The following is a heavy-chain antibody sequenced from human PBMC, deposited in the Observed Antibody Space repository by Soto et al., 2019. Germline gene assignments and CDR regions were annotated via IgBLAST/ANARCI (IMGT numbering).Heavy chain of an antibody. CDR3: SRLYNRHDDVLLVGSPDC. Sequence: PGGSLRLSCTTSGFTFRDYAMSWFRQAPGKGLECLCFIRTQLYCVTTEYAASVKGRFIISREDSKGIAYLEMNSLRTDDTAIYFCSRLYNRHDDVLLVGSPDCWGQGIQVTVSS. D-gene: IGHD2-8*01. J-gene: IGHJ4*02. CDR2: IRTQLYCVTT. CDR1: GFTFRDYA. V-gene: IGHV3-49*03.